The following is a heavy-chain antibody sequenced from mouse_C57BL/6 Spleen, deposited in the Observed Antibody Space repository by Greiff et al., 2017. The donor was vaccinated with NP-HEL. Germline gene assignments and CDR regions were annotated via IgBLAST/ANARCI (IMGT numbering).Heavy chain of an antibody. J-gene: IGHJ4*01. D-gene: IGHD2-1*01. CDR3: ARSFNYLYYYAMDY. Sequence: EVKLVESGGGLVQPRGSLKLSCAASGFTFSDYYMYWVRQTPEKRLEWVAYISNGGGSTYYPDTVKGRFTISRDNAKNTLYLQMSRLKSEDTAMYYCARSFNYLYYYAMDYWGQGTSVTVSS. CDR1: GFTFSDYY. CDR2: ISNGGGST. V-gene: IGHV5-12*01.